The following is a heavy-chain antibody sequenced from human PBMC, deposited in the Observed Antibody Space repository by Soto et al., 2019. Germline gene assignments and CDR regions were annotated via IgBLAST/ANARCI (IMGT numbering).Heavy chain of an antibody. V-gene: IGHV3-33*03. J-gene: IGHJ4*01. CDR2: IWDDGRKQ. Sequence: QVQLVESGGGVVQPGTSLRLSCTASGSTFSTYAMHWVRQAPGKGLEWVAVIWDDGRKQFYADSAKGRFTISRDNSKNMLYLQMHSLRVEDTSVYFCATDRGLAPFDNWGQGTLVTVSS. CDR3: ATDRGLAPFDN. D-gene: IGHD4-17*01. CDR1: GSTFSTYA.